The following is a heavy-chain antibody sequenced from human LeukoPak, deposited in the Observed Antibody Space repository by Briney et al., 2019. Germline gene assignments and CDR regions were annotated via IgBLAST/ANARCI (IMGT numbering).Heavy chain of an antibody. D-gene: IGHD3-10*01. CDR1: GFTFSSYA. J-gene: IGHJ4*02. V-gene: IGHV3-15*01. Sequence: GGSLRLSCAASGFTFSSYAMSWVRQAPEKGLEWVGRIKSKTDGGTTDYAASVKGRFTISRDDSKNTLYLQMNSLKTEDTAVYYCTVVNYGSGSYPLGYWGQGTLVTVSS. CDR3: TVVNYGSGSYPLGY. CDR2: IKSKTDGGTT.